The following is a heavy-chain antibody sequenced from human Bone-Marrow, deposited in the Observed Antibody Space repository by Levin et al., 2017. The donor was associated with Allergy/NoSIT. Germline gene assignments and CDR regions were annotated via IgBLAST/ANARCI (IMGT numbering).Heavy chain of an antibody. V-gene: IGHV1-69*01. J-gene: IGHJ6*02. D-gene: IGHD5-12*01. CDR1: GGTFIDYA. Sequence: GGSLRLSCKASGGTFIDYAFSWVRQAPGQGLEWMGGIIPVFETPTYKEKFQGRVTITADESTTTVFMELSSLRSDDTAVYYCARVWGYERGYFNYYGMDVWGQGTTVTVSS. CDR3: ARVWGYERGYFNYYGMDV. CDR2: IIPVFETP.